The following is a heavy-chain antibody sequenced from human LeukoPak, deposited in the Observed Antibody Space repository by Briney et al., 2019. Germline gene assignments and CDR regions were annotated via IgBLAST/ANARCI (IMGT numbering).Heavy chain of an antibody. D-gene: IGHD5-18*01. Sequence: KPSQTLSLTCAVSGGSISSGGYSWSWIRQPPGKGLEWIVYIYHSGSTYYNPSLKSRVTISVDRSKNQFSLKLSSVTAADTAVYYCARGGYSYGLSFDYWGQGTLVTVSS. V-gene: IGHV4-30-2*01. CDR2: IYHSGST. CDR3: ARGGYSYGLSFDY. J-gene: IGHJ4*02. CDR1: GGSISSGGYS.